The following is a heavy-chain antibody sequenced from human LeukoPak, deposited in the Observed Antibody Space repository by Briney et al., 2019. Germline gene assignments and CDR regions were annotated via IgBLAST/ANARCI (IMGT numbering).Heavy chain of an antibody. D-gene: IGHD3-22*01. CDR1: GDSISTSNYS. CDR3: ARSDYYDYRQIDF. V-gene: IGHV4-39*01. J-gene: IGHJ4*02. Sequence: SETLSLTCTVSGDSISTSNYSWGWIRQSPGKGLEGLGSIYYKGITPYNPSLKSRVTKYVDTSRNQFALHVFSVTAADTAVFYCARSDYYDYRQIDFWGQGTLVTVSS. CDR2: IYYKGIT.